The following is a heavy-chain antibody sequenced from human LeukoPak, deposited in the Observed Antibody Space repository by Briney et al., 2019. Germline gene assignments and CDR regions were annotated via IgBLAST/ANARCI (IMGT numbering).Heavy chain of an antibody. CDR1: GGSISNYI. J-gene: IGHJ4*02. CDR3: ARDLLQGLDY. Sequence: SETLSLTCTVAGGSISNYIWSWIRQPPGKGLEWVGHVFYNGSTNYNPSLKSRVTISRDTSSIRFSLRLSSVTAADTAVYYCARDLLQGLDYWGQGTLVTVSS. V-gene: IGHV4-59*01. D-gene: IGHD4-11*01. CDR2: VFYNGST.